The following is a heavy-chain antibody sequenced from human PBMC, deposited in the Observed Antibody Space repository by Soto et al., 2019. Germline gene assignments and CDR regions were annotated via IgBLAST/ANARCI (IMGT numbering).Heavy chain of an antibody. Sequence: SETLSLTCTVSGGSTSSGGYYWSWIRQHPGKGLEWIGYIYSARIAYYNPSLKSRVSISGDTSQNQFSLKLDSVTAADTAFFFCACRSLQQSFSFCGQGTPVLVSS. CDR1: GGSTSSGGYY. CDR3: ACRSLQQSFSF. J-gene: IGHJ4*02. D-gene: IGHD3-10*01. V-gene: IGHV4-39*01. CDR2: IYSARIA.